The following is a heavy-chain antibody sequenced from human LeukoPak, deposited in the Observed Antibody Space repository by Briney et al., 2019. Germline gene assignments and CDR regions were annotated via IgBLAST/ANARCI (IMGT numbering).Heavy chain of an antibody. V-gene: IGHV4-61*01. CDR2: IYYSGST. CDR3: ARLYNRNYGLDY. D-gene: IGHD1-7*01. Sequence: SQTLSLTCTVSGGSISSGSYYWSWIRQPPGKGLEWIGYIYYSGSTNYNPSLKSRVTISVDTSKNQFSLKLSSVTAADTAVYYCARLYNRNYGLDYWGQGTLVTVSS. CDR1: GGSISSGSYY. J-gene: IGHJ4*02.